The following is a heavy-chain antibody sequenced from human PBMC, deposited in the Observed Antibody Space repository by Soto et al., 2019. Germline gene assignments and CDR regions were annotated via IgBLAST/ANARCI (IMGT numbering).Heavy chain of an antibody. J-gene: IGHJ4*02. Sequence: PSETLSLTCTVSGDSISSGGYYWSWIRQHPGKGLECIGYIYFGGRSYYNPSLESRVTISVDTSQNQFSLKLSSVTAADTAVYYCARVYYDSSGFFSLGNYWGQVTLVTLSS. CDR1: GDSISSGGYY. D-gene: IGHD3-22*01. V-gene: IGHV4-31*03. CDR2: IYFGGRS. CDR3: ARVYYDSSGFFSLGNY.